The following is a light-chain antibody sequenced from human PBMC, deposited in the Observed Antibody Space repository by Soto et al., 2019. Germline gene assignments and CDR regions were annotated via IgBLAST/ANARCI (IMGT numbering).Light chain of an antibody. Sequence: QSALTQPPSASGSPGQSVTISCTGTSSDVGGYNYVSWYQHHPGKAPKFMIYEVSKRPSGVPDRFSGSKSGNTASLTVSGLQAEDEADYYCSLYAGSNNVVFGGGTKLTVL. V-gene: IGLV2-8*01. CDR2: EVS. J-gene: IGLJ2*01. CDR3: SLYAGSNNVV. CDR1: SSDVGGYNY.